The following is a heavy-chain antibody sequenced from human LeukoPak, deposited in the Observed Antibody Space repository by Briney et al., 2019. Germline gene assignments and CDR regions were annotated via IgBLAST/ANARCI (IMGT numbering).Heavy chain of an antibody. V-gene: IGHV3-15*01. CDR2: IKSKTDGGTT. D-gene: IGHD4-11*01. J-gene: IGHJ5*02. CDR1: EFTLRDAW. Sequence: GGSLRLSCSASEFTLRDAWMNWVRQAPGKGLEWVARIKSKTDGGTTDYAAPVKGRFTISRDDSKNTLYLQMDNLRTEDTAVYYCTKDSGSRNYVGFDPWGQGTLVAVSS. CDR3: TKDSGSRNYVGFDP.